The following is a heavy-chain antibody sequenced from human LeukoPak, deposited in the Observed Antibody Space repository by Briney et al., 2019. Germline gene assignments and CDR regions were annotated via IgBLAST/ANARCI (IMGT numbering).Heavy chain of an antibody. D-gene: IGHD3-16*01. CDR2: IYYSGST. CDR1: GDSISSYY. J-gene: IGHJ4*02. V-gene: IGHV4-59*08. Sequence: SETLSLTCTVSGDSISSYYWSWIRQPPGKGLEWLGYIYYSGSTIYNPSLKSRVTISVDTSKNQFSLKLSSVTAADTAVYYCARRRSIMYYGNYFDYWGQGTLVTVSS. CDR3: ARRRSIMYYGNYFDY.